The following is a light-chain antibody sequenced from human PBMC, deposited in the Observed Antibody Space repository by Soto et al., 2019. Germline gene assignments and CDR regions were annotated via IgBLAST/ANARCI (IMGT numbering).Light chain of an antibody. V-gene: IGKV1-17*03. J-gene: IGKJ3*01. Sequence: DIQMTQSPSAMSASVGDRVIITCRASQGISNDLAWFQQKAGKVPKLLIYDASTLQTGVPSRFSGSGSGTEFTLTIGSLQPEDFATYYYLQHNSSPCTFGPGTKVDIK. CDR1: QGISND. CDR2: DAS. CDR3: LQHNSSPCT.